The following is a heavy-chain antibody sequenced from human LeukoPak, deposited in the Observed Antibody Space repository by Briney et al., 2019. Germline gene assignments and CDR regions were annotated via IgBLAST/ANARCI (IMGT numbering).Heavy chain of an antibody. J-gene: IGHJ4*02. D-gene: IGHD6-13*01. V-gene: IGHV1-69*05. Sequence: SVKVSCKASGGTFSSYAISWVRQAPGQGLEWMGGIIPIFGTANYAQKFQGRVTITTDESTSTAYMELSSLRSEDTALYYCAKGGGGRQQLVLLDYWGQGTLVTVSS. CDR1: GGTFSSYA. CDR3: AKGGGGRQQLVLLDY. CDR2: IIPIFGTA.